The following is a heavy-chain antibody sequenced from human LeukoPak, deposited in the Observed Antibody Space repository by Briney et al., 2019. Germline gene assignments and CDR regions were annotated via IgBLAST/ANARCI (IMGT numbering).Heavy chain of an antibody. V-gene: IGHV3-30*04. D-gene: IGHD6-19*01. Sequence: GGSLRLSCAASEFTFSSYAMHWVRQAPGKGLEWVVLISYDASNKYYADSVKGRFTISRDNSKDTLYLQLNSLRTEDTAVYYCARGARGSGWRVFDIWGQGTMVTVSS. J-gene: IGHJ3*02. CDR1: EFTFSSYA. CDR3: ARGARGSGWRVFDI. CDR2: ISYDASNK.